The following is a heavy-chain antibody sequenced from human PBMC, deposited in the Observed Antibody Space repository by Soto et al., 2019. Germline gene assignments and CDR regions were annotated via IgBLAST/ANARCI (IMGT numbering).Heavy chain of an antibody. J-gene: IGHJ5*02. CDR2: IYYSGST. Sequence: SETLSLTCTVSGGSISSYYWSWIRQPPGKGLEWIGYIYYSGSTNYNPSLKSRVTISVDTSKNQFSLKLSSVTAADTAVYYCARGRLIRDGYENNWFDPWGQGTLVTVSS. CDR3: ARGRLIRDGYENNWFDP. D-gene: IGHD5-12*01. CDR1: GGSISSYY. V-gene: IGHV4-59*01.